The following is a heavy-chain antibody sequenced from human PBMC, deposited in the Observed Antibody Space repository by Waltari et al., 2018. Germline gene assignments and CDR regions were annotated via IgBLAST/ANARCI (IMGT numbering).Heavy chain of an antibody. J-gene: IGHJ4*02. CDR3: ARDRGRGLYLDS. CDR2: VDRSGRT. Sequence: QLQLQESGPGLVKPSGTLSLPCVVSGDSMICHYFCSWVRQSPGKGLEWIGQVDRSGRTTYSPSFASRVIMSLDTSINHFSLSMHSATAADTAVYYCARDRGRGLYLDSWGRGILVSVSP. V-gene: IGHV4-4*02. CDR1: GDSMICHYF. D-gene: IGHD2-15*01.